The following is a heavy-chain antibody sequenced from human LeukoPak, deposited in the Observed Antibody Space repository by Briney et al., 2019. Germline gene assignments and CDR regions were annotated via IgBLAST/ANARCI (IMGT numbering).Heavy chain of an antibody. CDR3: ARGLFGGYSYEGDY. Sequence: ASVKVSCKASGGTFSSYAISWVRQAPGQGLEWMGGIIPIFGTANYAQKFQGRVTMTRNTSISTAYMELSSLRSEDTAVYYCARGLFGGYSYEGDYWGQGTLVTVSS. CDR1: GGTFSSYA. CDR2: IIPIFGTA. D-gene: IGHD5-18*01. J-gene: IGHJ4*02. V-gene: IGHV1-69*05.